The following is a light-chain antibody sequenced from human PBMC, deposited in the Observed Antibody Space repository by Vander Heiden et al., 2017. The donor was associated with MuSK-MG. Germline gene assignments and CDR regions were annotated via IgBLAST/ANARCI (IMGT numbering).Light chain of an antibody. CDR3: AAWDDSRNGWV. Sequence: SVLTQPPSASWTPGQRVTISCSGSSANIGSNTVNGYQQHTGTAPKLLSYCNNKRPAGGPDRFAGSKSGTAAALVTSGRQSEDEADDYCAAWDDSRNGWVFGGGTKLTVL. J-gene: IGLJ2*01. CDR2: CNN. CDR1: SANIGSNT. V-gene: IGLV1-44*01.